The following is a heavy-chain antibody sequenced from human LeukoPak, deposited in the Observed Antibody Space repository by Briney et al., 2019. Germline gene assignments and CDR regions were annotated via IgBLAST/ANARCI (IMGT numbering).Heavy chain of an antibody. V-gene: IGHV3-30*02. CDR3: AEDLSQYDSSGYRYFDY. J-gene: IGHJ4*02. CDR2: IQYNGGNK. Sequence: PGGSLRLSCAASGFTFSTYGVHWVRQAPGKGLEWVAFIQYNGGNKYYADSVKGRFTISRDNSQSTLYLQMNSLRAEDTAVYYCAEDLSQYDSSGYRYFDYWGQGSPVTVSS. CDR1: GFTFSTYG. D-gene: IGHD3-22*01.